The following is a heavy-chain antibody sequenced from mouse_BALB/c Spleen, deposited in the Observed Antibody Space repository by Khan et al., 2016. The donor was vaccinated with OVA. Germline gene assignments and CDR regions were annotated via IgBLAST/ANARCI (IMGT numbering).Heavy chain of an antibody. Sequence: QVQLKESGPGLVAPSQTLSITCTVSGFSISNYGVHWVRQPPGKGLEWLGVIWAGGSTNHNWAFMSRLSISKDNSKNQVFLKMNSLQTDDTAMYYCARAFYNGAWFAYWGQGTLVTVAA. J-gene: IGHJ3*01. CDR3: ARAFYNGAWFAY. CDR2: IWAGGST. CDR1: GFSISNYG. V-gene: IGHV2-9*02. D-gene: IGHD1-3*01.